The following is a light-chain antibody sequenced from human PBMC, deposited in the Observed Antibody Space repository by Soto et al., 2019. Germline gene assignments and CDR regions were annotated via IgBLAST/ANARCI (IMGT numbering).Light chain of an antibody. Sequence: DIQMTQSPSTLSASVGDRVTITWRASQSISSWLAWYQQKPGKAPKVLIYDASSLESGVPSRFSGSGSGTEFTLTISSLQPDDFATYYCQQYNSYLLTFGGGTKVDIK. CDR2: DAS. V-gene: IGKV1-5*01. CDR3: QQYNSYLLT. CDR1: QSISSW. J-gene: IGKJ4*01.